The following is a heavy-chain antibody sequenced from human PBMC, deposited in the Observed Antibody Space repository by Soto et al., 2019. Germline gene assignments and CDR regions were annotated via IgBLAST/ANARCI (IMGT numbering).Heavy chain of an antibody. Sequence: SETLSLTCAVYGGSFSGYYWSWIRQPPGKGLEWIGEINHSGSTNYNPSLKSRVTISVDTSKNQFSLKLSSVTAADTAVYYCARGPLGPGGYCSSTSCYLGPPGRFDPWGQGTLVTVSS. D-gene: IGHD2-2*01. J-gene: IGHJ5*02. CDR1: GGSFSGYY. CDR2: INHSGST. CDR3: ARGPLGPGGYCSSTSCYLGPPGRFDP. V-gene: IGHV4-34*01.